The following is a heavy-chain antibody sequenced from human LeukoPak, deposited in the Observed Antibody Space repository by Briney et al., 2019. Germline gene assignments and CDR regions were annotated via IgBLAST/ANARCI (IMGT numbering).Heavy chain of an antibody. CDR3: AKDVAARQVFDY. CDR2: IRYDGNEK. D-gene: IGHD6-6*01. Sequence: QPGGSLRLSCAASGFTFSDYGLHWVRQAPGKGLEWVAFIRYDGNEKYYADSVKGRFTISRDNSKNTLYLQMNSLRAEDTAVYYCAKDVAARQVFDYWGQGTLVTVSS. CDR1: GFTFSDYG. V-gene: IGHV3-30*02. J-gene: IGHJ4*02.